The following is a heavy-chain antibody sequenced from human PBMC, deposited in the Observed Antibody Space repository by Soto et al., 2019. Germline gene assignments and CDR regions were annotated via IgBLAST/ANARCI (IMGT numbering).Heavy chain of an antibody. J-gene: IGHJ6*02. Sequence: PGESLKISCKGSGYSFTSYWISWVRQMPGKGLEWMGRIDPSDSYTNYSPSFQGHVTISADKSISTAYLQWSSLKASDTAMYYCAEYEGFLGWGYAYWDGLDVWGQGTMVTVSS. D-gene: IGHD3-3*01. CDR1: GYSFTSYW. V-gene: IGHV5-10-1*01. CDR2: IDPSDSYT. CDR3: AEYEGFLGWGYAYWDGLDV.